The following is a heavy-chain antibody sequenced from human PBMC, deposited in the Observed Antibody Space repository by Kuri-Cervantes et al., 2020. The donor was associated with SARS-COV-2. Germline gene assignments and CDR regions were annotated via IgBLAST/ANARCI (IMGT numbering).Heavy chain of an antibody. CDR2: ISQSGNT. D-gene: IGHD7-27*01. Sequence: SETLSLTCTVSGGSISSGSYYWSWIRQPPGKGLEWIGYISQSGNTYYNPSLKSRVTISVDRSKNQFSLKVSSVSAADTAVYYCARVSGDSRFSYYMDVWGTGTTVTVSS. CDR3: ARVSGDSRFSYYMDV. J-gene: IGHJ6*03. V-gene: IGHV4-30-2*01. CDR1: GGSISSGSYY.